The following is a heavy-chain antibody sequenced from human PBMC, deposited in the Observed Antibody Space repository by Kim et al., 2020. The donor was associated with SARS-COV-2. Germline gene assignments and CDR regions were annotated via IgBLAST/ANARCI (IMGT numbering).Heavy chain of an antibody. CDR1: GFTFSSYG. V-gene: IGHV3-30*18. CDR2: ISYDGSNK. J-gene: IGHJ6*02. D-gene: IGHD6-19*01. CDR3: AKGDSGWYYYYYGMDV. Sequence: GGSLRLSCAASGFTFSSYGMHWVRQAPGKGLEWVAVISYDGSNKYYADSVKGRFTISRDNSKNTLYLQMNSLRAEDTAVYYCAKGDSGWYYYYYGMDVWGQGTTVTVSS.